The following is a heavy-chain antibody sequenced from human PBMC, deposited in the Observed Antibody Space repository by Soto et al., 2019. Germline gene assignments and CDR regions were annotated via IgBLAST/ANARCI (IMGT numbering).Heavy chain of an antibody. CDR2: ISPYTGNT. J-gene: IGHJ6*02. Sequence: QVQLVQSGDEVKKPGASVKVSCKASGYIFVNYGIAWVRQSPRQGLEWMGWISPYTGNTHSASQVQGRLTMTTDTSTSTDYMDLGSLTYDDTAVYYCVMVNNFDKTTPQDVWGQGTTVTVSS. D-gene: IGHD3-9*01. CDR3: VMVNNFDKTTPQDV. V-gene: IGHV1-18*01. CDR1: GYIFVNYG.